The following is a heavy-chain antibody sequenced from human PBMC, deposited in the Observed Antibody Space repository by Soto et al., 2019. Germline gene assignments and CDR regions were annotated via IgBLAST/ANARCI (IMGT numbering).Heavy chain of an antibody. CDR3: AREGGWSSFDY. Sequence: QVQLVESGGGVVQPGRSLRLSCAASGFTFSSYAMHWVRQAPGKGLEWVAVLSYDGSNKYYADSVKGRFTISRDNSKNTLYLQMNSLRAEDTAVYYCAREGGWSSFDYWGQGTLVTVSS. D-gene: IGHD6-19*01. J-gene: IGHJ4*02. CDR1: GFTFSSYA. V-gene: IGHV3-30-3*01. CDR2: LSYDGSNK.